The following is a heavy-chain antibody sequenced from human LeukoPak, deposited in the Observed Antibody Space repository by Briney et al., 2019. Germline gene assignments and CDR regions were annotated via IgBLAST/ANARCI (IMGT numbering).Heavy chain of an antibody. CDR2: ISSSSSYI. CDR1: GFTFRNYC. J-gene: IGHJ4*02. V-gene: IGHV3-21*01. Sequence: GGSLRLSCAASGFTFRNYCLGWVRQAPGKGLEWVSSISSSSSYIYYADSVKGRFTISRDNAKNSLYLQMNSLRAEDTAVYYCARVGDIVVVPAAMRRYYFDYWGQGTLVTVSS. D-gene: IGHD2-2*01. CDR3: ARVGDIVVVPAAMRRYYFDY.